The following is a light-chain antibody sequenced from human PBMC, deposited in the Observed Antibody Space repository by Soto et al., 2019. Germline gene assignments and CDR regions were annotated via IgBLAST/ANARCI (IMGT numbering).Light chain of an antibody. V-gene: IGLV2-14*03. CDR3: SSYAGRETGV. J-gene: IGLJ1*01. CDR1: SSDVGGFNS. CDR2: DVV. Sequence: QSALTQPASVSGSPGQSITISCTGTSSDVGGFNSVSWYQLRPGTAPKLILYDVVDRPSGVSYRFSGSKSGNTASLTISGLQAADEADYYCSSYAGRETGVFGTGTKVTVL.